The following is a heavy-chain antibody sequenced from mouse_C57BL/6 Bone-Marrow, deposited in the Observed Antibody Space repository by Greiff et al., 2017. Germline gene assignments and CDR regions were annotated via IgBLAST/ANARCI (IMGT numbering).Heavy chain of an antibody. J-gene: IGHJ3*01. CDR1: GFTFSSYG. CDR2: ISSGGSYP. Sequence: VQRVESGGDLVKPGGSLKLSCAASGFTFSSYGMSWVRQTPDKRMEWVATISSGGSYPYYPDSVKGRFTISRDNAKNTPYLQMSSLKSEDTAMYYCGRPWFAYWGQGTLVTVSA. V-gene: IGHV5-6*01. CDR3: GRPWFAY.